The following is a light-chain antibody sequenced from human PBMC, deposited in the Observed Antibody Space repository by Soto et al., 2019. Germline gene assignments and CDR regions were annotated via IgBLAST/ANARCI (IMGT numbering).Light chain of an antibody. CDR3: QQRSNWPST. CDR1: PSVSGY. V-gene: IGKV3-11*01. J-gene: IGKJ4*01. Sequence: EIVLPQSPATLSLSPGNRATLSCRASPSVSGYLAWYQQKPGQAPRLLIYDASNRATGIPARFSGSGSGTDFSLTITSLEPEDFAVYYCQQRSNWPSTFGGGTKVEI. CDR2: DAS.